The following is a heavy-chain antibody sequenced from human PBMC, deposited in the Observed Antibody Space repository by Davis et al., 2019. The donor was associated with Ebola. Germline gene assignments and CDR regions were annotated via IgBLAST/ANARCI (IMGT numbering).Heavy chain of an antibody. CDR2: IYYSGST. CDR1: GGSISSYY. V-gene: IGHV4-59*12. J-gene: IGHJ4*02. D-gene: IGHD2-2*01. Sequence: PSETLSLTCTVSGGSISSYYWSWIRQPPGKGLEWIGYIYYSGSTNYNPSLKSRVTISVDTSKNQFSLKLSSVTAADMAVYYCARQVVVPTATGTFDYWGQGTLVTVSS. CDR3: ARQVVVPTATGTFDY.